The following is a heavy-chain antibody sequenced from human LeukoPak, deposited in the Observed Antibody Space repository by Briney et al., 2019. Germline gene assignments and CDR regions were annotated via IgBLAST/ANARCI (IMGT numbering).Heavy chain of an antibody. CDR1: GFTFSSYA. CDR2: ISYDGSNK. J-gene: IGHJ4*02. Sequence: PGRSLRLSCAASGFTFSSYAMHWVRQAPGKGLEWVAVISYDGSNKYYADSVKGRFTISRDNSKNTLYLQMNSLRADDTAVYYCAKDQRRGYSYGFDYWGQGTLVTVSS. CDR3: AKDQRRGYSYGFDY. D-gene: IGHD5-18*01. V-gene: IGHV3-30-3*01.